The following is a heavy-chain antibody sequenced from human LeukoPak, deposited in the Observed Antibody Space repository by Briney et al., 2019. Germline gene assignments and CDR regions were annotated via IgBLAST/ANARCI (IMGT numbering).Heavy chain of an antibody. CDR3: AKEAWTVLPEGYNWFDP. Sequence: GGSLRLSCAASGFTFSSYAMSWVRQAPEKGLEWVSAISGSGGSTYYADSVKGRFTISRDNSKNTLYLQMNSLRAEDTAVYYCAKEAWTVLPEGYNWFDPWGQGTLVTVSS. CDR2: ISGSGGST. V-gene: IGHV3-23*01. J-gene: IGHJ5*02. D-gene: IGHD3-10*01. CDR1: GFTFSSYA.